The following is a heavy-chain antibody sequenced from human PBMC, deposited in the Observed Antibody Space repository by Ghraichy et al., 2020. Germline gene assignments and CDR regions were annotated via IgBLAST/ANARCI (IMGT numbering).Heavy chain of an antibody. D-gene: IGHD3-3*01. CDR3: ARDTIFGVGYGMDV. Sequence: GVLRLSCAASGFTVSSNYMSWVRQAPGKGLEWVSVIYSGGSTYYADSVKGRFTISRDNSKTTLYLQMNSLRAEDTAVYYCARDTIFGVGYGMDVWGQGTTVTVSS. V-gene: IGHV3-66*02. J-gene: IGHJ6*02. CDR2: IYSGGST. CDR1: GFTVSSNY.